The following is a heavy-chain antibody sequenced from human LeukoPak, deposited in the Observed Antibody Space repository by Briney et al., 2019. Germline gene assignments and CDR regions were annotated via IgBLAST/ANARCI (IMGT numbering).Heavy chain of an antibody. D-gene: IGHD5/OR15-5a*01. CDR1: GGSISSTNYY. CDR2: IYYSETT. CDR3: ARQVSDYYYYYVDV. Sequence: SEXLYLTCTVSGGSISSTNYYWDWVRQSPGKGPEWIGSIYYSETTYYNPSLESRVTISIDTSKNQFSLQLSSVTAADTALYFCARQVSDYYYYYVDVWGKGTTVTVSS. V-gene: IGHV4-39*01. J-gene: IGHJ6*03.